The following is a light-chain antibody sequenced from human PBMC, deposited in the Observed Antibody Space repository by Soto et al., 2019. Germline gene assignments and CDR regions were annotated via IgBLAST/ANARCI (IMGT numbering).Light chain of an antibody. V-gene: IGLV2-14*01. CDR1: RSDVGGYNY. Sequence: QSALTQPASVSGSPGQSITISCTGTRSDVGGYNYVSWYQQHPGKAPKLMIYEVSNRPSGVSNRFSGSKSGNTASLTISGLQAEDEADYYCSSYTSSSTRGVFGGGTKLTVL. CDR2: EVS. J-gene: IGLJ3*02. CDR3: SSYTSSSTRGV.